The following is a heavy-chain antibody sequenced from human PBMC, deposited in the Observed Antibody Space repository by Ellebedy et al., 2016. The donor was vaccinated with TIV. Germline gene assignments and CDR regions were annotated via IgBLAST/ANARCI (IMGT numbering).Heavy chain of an antibody. CDR2: IHPSGST. CDR1: GGSFSDYY. Sequence: MPSETLSLTCAIYGGSFSDYYWTWIRQPPGKGLEWIGEIHPSGSTSYNPSLESRVAISIDTSENQFSLRLSSVTAADTAVYYCAAYYGGRFDYWGQGTLVTVSS. J-gene: IGHJ4*02. CDR3: AAYYGGRFDY. D-gene: IGHD4-23*01. V-gene: IGHV4-34*01.